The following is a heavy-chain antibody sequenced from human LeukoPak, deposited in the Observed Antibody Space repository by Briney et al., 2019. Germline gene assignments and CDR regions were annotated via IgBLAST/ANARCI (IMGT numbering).Heavy chain of an antibody. CDR1: GGSFSDYH. V-gene: IGHV4-34*01. J-gene: IGHJ4*02. D-gene: IGHD1-26*01. CDR2: IDHRGDT. Sequence: SETLSLTCAVYGGSFSDYHWTWIRQAPEKGLEWIGEIDHRGDTEYNPSLRSRVITSLDTSRSQFSLRLSSVTAADTAVYFCASGPSRDGRNTNNFDYWSQGTLVTVSS. CDR3: ASGPSRDGRNTNNFDY.